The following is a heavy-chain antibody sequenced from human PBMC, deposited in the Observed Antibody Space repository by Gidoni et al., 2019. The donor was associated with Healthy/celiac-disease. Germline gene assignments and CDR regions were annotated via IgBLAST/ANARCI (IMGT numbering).Heavy chain of an antibody. J-gene: IGHJ3*02. CDR2: IKQDGSEK. D-gene: IGHD3-3*01. V-gene: IGHV3-7*01. CDR3: ASVLRFLEWVPWGLDALDI. Sequence: EVQLVESGGGLVQPGGSLRLSCAASGFTFSHYWIGWVRPAPGKGLEWVANIKQDGSEKYYVDSVKGRFTISRDNDKNSLYLQMNSLRAEDTAVYYCASVLRFLEWVPWGLDALDIWGQGTMVTVSS. CDR1: GFTFSHYW.